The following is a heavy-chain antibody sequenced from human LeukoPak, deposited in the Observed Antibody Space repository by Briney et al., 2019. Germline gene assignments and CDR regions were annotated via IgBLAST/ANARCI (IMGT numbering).Heavy chain of an antibody. J-gene: IGHJ6*03. CDR3: ARLRATMVRGVITYYYYYYMDV. D-gene: IGHD3-10*01. Sequence: SETLSLTCTVSGGSISSSSYYWGWIRQSPGKGLEWIGNIYYSGSTYYNPSLKSRVTISVDTSKNQFSLKLSSVTAADTAVYYCARLRATMVRGVITYYYYYYMDVWGKGTTVTISS. V-gene: IGHV4-39*07. CDR2: IYYSGST. CDR1: GGSISSSSYY.